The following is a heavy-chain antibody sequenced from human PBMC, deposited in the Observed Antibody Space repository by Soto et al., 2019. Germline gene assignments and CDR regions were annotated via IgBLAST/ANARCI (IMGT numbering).Heavy chain of an antibody. Sequence: SETLSLTCAVYGGSFSGYYWSWIRQPPGKGLEWIGEINHSGSTNYNPSLKGRVTISVDTSKNQFSLKLSSVTAADTAVYYCARGRRYFDWSTSSYYGMDVWGQGTTVTVSS. CDR3: ARGRRYFDWSTSSYYGMDV. CDR2: INHSGST. J-gene: IGHJ6*02. D-gene: IGHD3-9*01. V-gene: IGHV4-34*01. CDR1: GGSFSGYY.